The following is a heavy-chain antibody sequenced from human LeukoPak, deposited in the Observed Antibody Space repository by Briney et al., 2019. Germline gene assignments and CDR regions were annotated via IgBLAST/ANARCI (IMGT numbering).Heavy chain of an antibody. D-gene: IGHD6-6*01. CDR1: GFTFSDYY. V-gene: IGHV3-11*01. CDR3: ASSISGYSSSSRAFDI. Sequence: GGSLRLSCAASGFTFSDYYMSWIRQAPGKGLEWVSYISSSGSTIYYADSVKGRFTISRDNAKNSLYLQMNSLRAEDTAVYYCASSISGYSSSSRAFDIWGQGTMVTVSS. J-gene: IGHJ3*02. CDR2: ISSSGSTI.